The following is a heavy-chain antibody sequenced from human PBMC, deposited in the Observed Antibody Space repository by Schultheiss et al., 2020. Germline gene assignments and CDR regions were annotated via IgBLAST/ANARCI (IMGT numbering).Heavy chain of an antibody. D-gene: IGHD5-12*01. CDR3: AKDRREYSGYVPDY. Sequence: SETLSLTCTVSGGSISSGGYYWSWIRQPPGKGLEWIGEINHSGSTNYNPSLKSRVTISVDTSKNQFSLKLSSVTAADTAVYYCAKDRREYSGYVPDYWGQGTLVTVSS. CDR2: INHSGST. J-gene: IGHJ4*02. CDR1: GGSISSGGYY. V-gene: IGHV4-39*02.